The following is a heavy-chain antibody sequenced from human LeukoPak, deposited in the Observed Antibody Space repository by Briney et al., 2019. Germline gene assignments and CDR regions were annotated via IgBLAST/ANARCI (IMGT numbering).Heavy chain of an antibody. CDR2: ISYAGSP. CDR1: GVSISSSGSY. D-gene: IGHD3-9*01. J-gene: IGHJ4*02. V-gene: IGHV4-39*07. Sequence: TSETLSLTCTVSGVSISSSGSYWAWIRQPPGKGLDWIGTISYAGSPNYNPSPNSRVTMSSDTSSNQFSLRLSSVTDADTAMYYCARVMAVLRYGADYWGQGSLVTVSS. CDR3: ARVMAVLRYGADY.